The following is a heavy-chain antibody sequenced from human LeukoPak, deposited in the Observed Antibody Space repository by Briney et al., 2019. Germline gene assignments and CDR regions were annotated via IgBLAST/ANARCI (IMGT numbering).Heavy chain of an antibody. CDR3: ARLGKTYYMDV. V-gene: IGHV4-59*08. J-gene: IGHJ6*03. Sequence: SETLSLTCTVSGDSISNYYWTWIRQTPGKGLEWIGNLYHSGAADYNPSLKTRVTTSVDTSKDQFSLSLRSSTAADTAVYFCARLGKTYYMDVWGTGTTVTVSS. D-gene: IGHD1/OR15-1a*01. CDR2: LYHSGAA. CDR1: GDSISNYY.